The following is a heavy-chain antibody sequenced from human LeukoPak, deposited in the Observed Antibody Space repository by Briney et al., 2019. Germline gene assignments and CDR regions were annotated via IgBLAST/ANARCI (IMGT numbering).Heavy chain of an antibody. D-gene: IGHD6-19*01. CDR1: GFTFSSYD. J-gene: IGHJ2*01. Sequence: GGSLRLSCAASGFTFSSYDMSWVRQAPGKGLEWVSAISGSGGSTYYADSVKGRFTISRDNSKNTLFLQMNSLRAEDTAVYYCAKGRSGRSRSWYFDLWGRGTLVTVSS. V-gene: IGHV3-23*01. CDR3: AKGRSGRSRSWYFDL. CDR2: ISGSGGST.